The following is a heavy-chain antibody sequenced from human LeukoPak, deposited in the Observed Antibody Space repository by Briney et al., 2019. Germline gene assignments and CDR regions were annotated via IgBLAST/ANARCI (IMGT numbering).Heavy chain of an antibody. V-gene: IGHV3-7*01. CDR2: IKQDGSEK. CDR3: ARVGRLLWFGELYYFGY. Sequence: PGGSLRLSCAASGFTFSSYWMSWVRQAPGKGLGWVANIKQDGSEKYYVDSVKGRFTISRDNAKNSLYLQMNSLRAEDTAVYYCARVGRLLWFGELYYFGYWGQGTLVTVSS. CDR1: GFTFSSYW. J-gene: IGHJ4*02. D-gene: IGHD3-10*01.